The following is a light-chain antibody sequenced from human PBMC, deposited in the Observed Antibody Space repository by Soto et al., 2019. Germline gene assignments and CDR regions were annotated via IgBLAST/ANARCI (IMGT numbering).Light chain of an antibody. CDR3: HQYADPPYT. V-gene: IGKV3-20*01. CDR1: QSVSGSY. CDR2: GAS. Sequence: IVLRQSPGTLSLSPGERATISCRASQSVSGSYLAWYQHRPGQAPKILIYGASIRASGIPDKFRGSRYGTYFTLTVSRPEHADFGVYYSHQYADPPYTFGQGTQL. J-gene: IGKJ2*01.